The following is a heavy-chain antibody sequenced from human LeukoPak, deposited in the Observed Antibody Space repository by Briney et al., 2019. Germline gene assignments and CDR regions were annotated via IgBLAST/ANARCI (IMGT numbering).Heavy chain of an antibody. Sequence: SQTLSLTCTVSGGSISSGGYYWSWIRQHPGKGLEWIGYIYYSGSTYYNPSLKSRVTISVDASKNQFSLKLSSVTAADTAVYYCARRAGPTSPFDSWGQGTLVTVSS. CDR1: GGSISSGGYY. CDR3: ARRAGPTSPFDS. J-gene: IGHJ4*02. V-gene: IGHV4-31*03. D-gene: IGHD2/OR15-2a*01. CDR2: IYYSGST.